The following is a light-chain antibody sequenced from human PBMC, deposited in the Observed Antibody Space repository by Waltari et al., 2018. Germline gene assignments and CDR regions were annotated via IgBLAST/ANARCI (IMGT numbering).Light chain of an antibody. Sequence: EIVLTQSPGTLSLSPGEGATLSCRASQTVANTYLAWYQQKPGQAPRLLISESSRRATGIPERFRGSGSGTDFTLTITRLEPEDFAVYYCQQYGRSPQTFGQGTRVEIK. V-gene: IGKV3-20*01. CDR1: QTVANTY. J-gene: IGKJ1*01. CDR2: ESS. CDR3: QQYGRSPQT.